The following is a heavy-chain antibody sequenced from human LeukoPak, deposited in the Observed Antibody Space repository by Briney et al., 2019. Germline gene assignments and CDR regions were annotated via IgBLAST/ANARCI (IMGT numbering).Heavy chain of an antibody. J-gene: IGHJ6*02. D-gene: IGHD3/OR15-3a*01. CDR1: GLTFTTYS. Sequence: GGSLRLSCAASGLTFTTYSMNWVRQAPGKGLEWVSSISSDSSYIFYADSLKGRFTISRDNAKNSLYLQMISLRAEDTAVYYRARVAFGLYVMDVWGQGTTVTVSS. V-gene: IGHV3-21*01. CDR3: ARVAFGLYVMDV. CDR2: ISSDSSYI.